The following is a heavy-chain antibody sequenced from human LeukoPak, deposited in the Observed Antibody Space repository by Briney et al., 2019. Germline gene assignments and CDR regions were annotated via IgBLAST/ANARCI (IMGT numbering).Heavy chain of an antibody. D-gene: IGHD6-13*01. CDR3: ARKSAEGYSSSWFGY. Sequence: ASVKVSCKASGYTFTGYYMHWVRQAPGQRLEWMGWINAGNGNTKYSQKFQGRVTITRDTSASTAYMELSSLRSEDTAVYYCARKSAEGYSSSWFGYWGQGTLVTVSS. J-gene: IGHJ4*02. CDR1: GYTFTGYY. V-gene: IGHV1-3*01. CDR2: INAGNGNT.